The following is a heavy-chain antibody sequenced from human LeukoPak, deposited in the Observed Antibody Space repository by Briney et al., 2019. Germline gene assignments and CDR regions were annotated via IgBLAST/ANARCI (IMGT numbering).Heavy chain of an antibody. V-gene: IGHV3-21*01. Sequence: GGSLRLSCAASGFTFTTFSMNWVRQAPGKGLEWVSCISGSSTYIYYADSVKGRFTISRDNAKNSLYLQMSSLRAEDTAVYYCARGYCNGGDCYFADWGQGTLVTVSS. CDR2: ISGSSTYI. CDR1: GFTFTTFS. D-gene: IGHD2-8*02. J-gene: IGHJ4*02. CDR3: ARGYCNGGDCYFAD.